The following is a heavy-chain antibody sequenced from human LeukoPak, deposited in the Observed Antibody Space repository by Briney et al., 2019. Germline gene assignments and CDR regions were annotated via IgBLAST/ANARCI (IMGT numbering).Heavy chain of an antibody. Sequence: SETLSLTCAVYGGSFSSYYWSWIRQPPGKGLEWIGEINHSGSTNYNPSLKSRVTISVDTSKNQFSLKLSSVTAADTAVYYCARVRSYIDYWGQGTLVTVSS. J-gene: IGHJ4*02. CDR1: GGSFSSYY. CDR2: INHSGST. D-gene: IGHD2-15*01. CDR3: ARVRSYIDY. V-gene: IGHV4-34*01.